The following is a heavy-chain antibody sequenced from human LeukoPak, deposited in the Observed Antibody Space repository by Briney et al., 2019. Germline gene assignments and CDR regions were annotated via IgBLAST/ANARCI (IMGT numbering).Heavy chain of an antibody. V-gene: IGHV1-18*01. CDR1: GYTFTSYG. CDR3: ARKGYSGYDSGP. D-gene: IGHD5-12*01. CDR2: IIVYNGNT. J-gene: IGHJ5*02. Sequence: ASVKVSCTASGYTFTSYGISWVRQAPGQGLEWMGWIIVYNGNTTYAQKFQGRVTMTTDTSTGTAYMELRSLRSEDTAVYYCARKGYSGYDSGPWGQGTLVTVSS.